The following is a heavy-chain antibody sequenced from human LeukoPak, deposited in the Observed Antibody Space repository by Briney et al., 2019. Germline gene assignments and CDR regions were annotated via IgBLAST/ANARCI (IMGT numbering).Heavy chain of an antibody. V-gene: IGHV3-23*01. CDR2: ISGTGGTT. CDR3: AKLHYDILTGYYNMGDY. J-gene: IGHJ4*02. Sequence: PGGSLRLSCAASGFTFSSYAMSWVRQAPGKGLEWVSSISGTGGTTYYTDSVRGRFTISRDNSQNTLFLQMNSLRAEDTAVYYCAKLHYDILTGYYNMGDYWGQGTLVIVSA. CDR1: GFTFSSYA. D-gene: IGHD3-9*01.